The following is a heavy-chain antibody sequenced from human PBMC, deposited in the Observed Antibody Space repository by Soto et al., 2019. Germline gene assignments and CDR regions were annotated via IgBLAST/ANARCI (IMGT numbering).Heavy chain of an antibody. Sequence: QVQLVESGGGVVQPGRSLRLSCAASGFTFSSYGMHWVRQAPGKGLEWVAVISYDGSNKYYADSVKGRFTISRDNSKNTLYLQMNSLRAEDTAVYYCAQPYDILTGYLDYWGQGTLVTVSS. V-gene: IGHV3-30*18. D-gene: IGHD3-9*01. CDR3: AQPYDILTGYLDY. CDR1: GFTFSSYG. CDR2: ISYDGSNK. J-gene: IGHJ4*02.